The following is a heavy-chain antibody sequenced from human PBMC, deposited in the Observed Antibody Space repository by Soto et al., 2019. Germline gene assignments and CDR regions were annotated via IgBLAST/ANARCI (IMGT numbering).Heavy chain of an antibody. D-gene: IGHD3-22*01. Sequence: SETLSLTCTVSGGSISSGGYYWSWIRQHPGKGLEWIGYIYYSGSTYYNPSLKSRVTISVDTSKNQFSLKLSSVTAADTAVYYCARVGYYDSSGYYQHDYWGQGTLVTVSS. CDR3: ARVGYYDSSGYYQHDY. J-gene: IGHJ4*02. CDR2: IYYSGST. V-gene: IGHV4-31*03. CDR1: GGSISSGGYY.